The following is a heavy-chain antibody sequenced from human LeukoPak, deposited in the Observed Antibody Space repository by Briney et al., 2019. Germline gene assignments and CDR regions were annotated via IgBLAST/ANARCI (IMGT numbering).Heavy chain of an antibody. CDR3: ARDAERYEKYRAIDP. CDR2: ISSSSSYI. V-gene: IGHV3-21*01. J-gene: IGHJ5*02. D-gene: IGHD3-16*02. Sequence: PGGSLRLSCAASGFTFSSYSMNWVRQAPGKGLEWVSSISSSSSYIYYADSVKGRFTISRDNAKNSLYLQMNSLRAEDTAVYYCARDAERYEKYRAIDPWGQGTLVTVSS. CDR1: GFTFSSYS.